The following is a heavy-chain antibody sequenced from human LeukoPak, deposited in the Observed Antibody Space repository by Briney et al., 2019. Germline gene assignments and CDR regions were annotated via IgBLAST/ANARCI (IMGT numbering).Heavy chain of an antibody. CDR3: ARKLLTGTYFDY. D-gene: IGHD1-20*01. V-gene: IGHV3-33*01. CDR1: GFTFSSYV. CDR2: IWYDGSNK. J-gene: IGHJ4*02. Sequence: GRSLRLSCAASGFTFSSYVMHWIRQAPGKGLEWVAVIWYDGSNKYYADSVKGRFTISRDNSKNTLYLQMNSLRAEDTAVYYCARKLLTGTYFDYWGQGTLVTVSS.